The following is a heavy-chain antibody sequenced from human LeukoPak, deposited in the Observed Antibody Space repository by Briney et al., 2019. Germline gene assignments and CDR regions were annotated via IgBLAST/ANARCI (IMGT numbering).Heavy chain of an antibody. V-gene: IGHV3-53*01. J-gene: IGHJ4*02. CDR1: GLTVITND. CDR3: ARGVEPLAANTLAY. D-gene: IGHD1-14*01. CDR2: LYSDGNT. Sequence: LPGGSLTLSCAASGLTVITNDMTWVRQAPGKGLEWVSVLYSDGNTKYADSVQGRFTISRDNSKNTLYLEMNSLSPDDTAVYYCARGVEPLAANTLAYWGQGTLVTVSS.